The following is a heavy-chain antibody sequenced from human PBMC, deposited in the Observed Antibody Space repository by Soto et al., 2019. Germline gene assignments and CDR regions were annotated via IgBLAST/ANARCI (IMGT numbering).Heavy chain of an antibody. J-gene: IGHJ6*02. CDR2: ISKDSGRAT. V-gene: IGHV3-11*01. Sequence: PGGSLRLSCAASGFIFRDWFMSWIRQAPGKGLEWISYISKDSGRATRYADSVKGRFTISRDNAKNSLFLQMNSLRAEDTALYYCAKGRSYYYYYGVDVWGQGTTVTVSS. CDR1: GFIFRDWF. CDR3: AKGRSYYYYYGVDV.